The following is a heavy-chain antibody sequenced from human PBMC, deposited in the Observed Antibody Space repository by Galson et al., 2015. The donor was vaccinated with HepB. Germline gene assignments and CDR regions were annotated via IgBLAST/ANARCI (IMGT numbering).Heavy chain of an antibody. Sequence: SLRLSCAASGFTFSSFDMNWVRQAPGKGLEWVSYISDSGTKVYYADSVKGRFTISRDNAKNSLYLQMNSLRAEDTAVYYCARDVEYCSGNVCYHRDNFDYWGQGTLVTVSS. CDR3: ARDVEYCSGNVCYHRDNFDY. V-gene: IGHV3-48*03. D-gene: IGHD2-15*01. J-gene: IGHJ4*02. CDR2: ISDSGTKV. CDR1: GFTFSSFD.